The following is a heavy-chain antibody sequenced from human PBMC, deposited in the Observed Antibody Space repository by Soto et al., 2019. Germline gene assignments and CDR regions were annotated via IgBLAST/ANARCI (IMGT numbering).Heavy chain of an antibody. CDR2: INHSGST. V-gene: IGHV4-34*01. Sequence: SETLSLTCAVYVGSFSGYYWSWIRQPPGKGLEWIGEINHSGSTNYNPSLKSRVTISVDTSKNQFSPKLSSVTAADTAVYYCARVSSTVTTKYYYYMDVWGKGTTVTVSS. D-gene: IGHD4-4*01. J-gene: IGHJ6*03. CDR3: ARVSSTVTTKYYYYMDV. CDR1: VGSFSGYY.